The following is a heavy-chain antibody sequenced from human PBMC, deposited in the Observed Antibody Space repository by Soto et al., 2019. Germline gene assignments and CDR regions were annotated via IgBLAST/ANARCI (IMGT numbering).Heavy chain of an antibody. CDR2: ISYDGSNK. Sequence: QVQLVESGGGVVQPGRSLRLSCAASGFTFSSYGMHWVRQAPGKRLEWVAVISYDGSNKNYADSLKGRFTISRDNSKNTLYLQMSSLRAEDTAVYYCAKDKGVTYYYRSGLVWGQGTTVTVSS. D-gene: IGHD3-10*01. CDR3: AKDKGVTYYYRSGLV. V-gene: IGHV3-30*18. J-gene: IGHJ6*02. CDR1: GFTFSSYG.